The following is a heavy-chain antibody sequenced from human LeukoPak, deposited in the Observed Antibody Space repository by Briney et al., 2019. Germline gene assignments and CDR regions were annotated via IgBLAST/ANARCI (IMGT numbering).Heavy chain of an antibody. CDR2: ISGSGGTA. V-gene: IGHV3-23*01. J-gene: IGHJ4*02. CDR3: AKKGYYDGSGYYMYYFDH. Sequence: PGGSLRLSCAASGFTFSSYGIHWVRQAPGKGLEWVSAISGSGGTAYYADSVKGRFTISRDNSKNTLYLQMNSLRAEDTAVYYCAKKGYYDGSGYYMYYFDHWGQGTLVTVSS. CDR1: GFTFSSYG. D-gene: IGHD3-22*01.